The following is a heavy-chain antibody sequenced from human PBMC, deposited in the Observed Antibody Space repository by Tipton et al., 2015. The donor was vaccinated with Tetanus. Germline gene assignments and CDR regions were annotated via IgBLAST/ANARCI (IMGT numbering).Heavy chain of an antibody. CDR3: ARDQARGARGWNYLDC. Sequence: LVKPTQTLSLTCTVSGGSLSRGGFYRTLIRQHPRKGLEWIGDIYFSGSTYYNPSLKSRVTISVDTSKNQFSLRLNSVTAADTAVYYCARDQARGARGWNYLDCWGQGTLVTVSS. J-gene: IGHJ4*02. CDR1: GGSLSRGGFY. CDR2: IYFSGST. D-gene: IGHD6-6*01. V-gene: IGHV4-31*03.